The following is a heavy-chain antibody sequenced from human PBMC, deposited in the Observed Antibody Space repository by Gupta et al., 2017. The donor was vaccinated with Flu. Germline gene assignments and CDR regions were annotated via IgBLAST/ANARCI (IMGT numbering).Heavy chain of an antibody. CDR3: AKDALVGYYYDSSGLDY. J-gene: IGHJ4*02. D-gene: IGHD3-22*01. CDR1: GFTFSSYA. CDR2: ISGSGGST. Sequence: EVQLLESGGGLVQPGGSLRLSCAASGFTFSSYAMSWVRQAPGKGLEWVSTISGSGGSTYYADSVKGRVTISRDNSKNTLCLQMNSLRAEDTAVYYCAKDALVGYYYDSSGLDYWGQGTLVTVSS. V-gene: IGHV3-23*01.